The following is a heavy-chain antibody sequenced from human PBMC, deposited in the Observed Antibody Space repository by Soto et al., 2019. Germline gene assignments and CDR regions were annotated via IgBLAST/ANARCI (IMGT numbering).Heavy chain of an antibody. J-gene: IGHJ4*02. CDR3: ARGFSSGWLKGFDY. CDR2: INHSGST. D-gene: IGHD6-19*01. Sequence: SETLSLTCAVYGGSFSGYYWSWIRQPPGKGLEWIGEINHSGSTNYNPSLKSRVTISVDTSKNQFSLKLSSVTAADTAVYYCARGFSSGWLKGFDYWGQGTLVTVSS. CDR1: GGSFSGYY. V-gene: IGHV4-34*01.